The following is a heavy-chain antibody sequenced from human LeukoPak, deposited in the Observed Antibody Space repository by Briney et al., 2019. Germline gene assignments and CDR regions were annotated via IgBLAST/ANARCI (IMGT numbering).Heavy chain of an antibody. D-gene: IGHD6-13*01. CDR1: GGTFSSYA. J-gene: IGHJ5*02. CDR2: IIPILGIA. CDR3: ARDAGYIAAASGSDP. Sequence: ASVKVSCKASGGTFSSYAISWVRQAPGQGLEWMGRIIPILGIANYAQKFQGRVTITADKSTSTAYMELSSLRSEDTAVYYCARDAGYIAAASGSDPWGQGTLVTVSS. V-gene: IGHV1-69*04.